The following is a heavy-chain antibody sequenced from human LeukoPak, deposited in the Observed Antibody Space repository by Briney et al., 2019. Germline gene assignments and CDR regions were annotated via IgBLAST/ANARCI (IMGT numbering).Heavy chain of an antibody. D-gene: IGHD3-10*01. CDR2: IHDGANT. CDR3: ARDPGEVGRGL. Sequence: GGSLRLSCAASGFTVSSNYMSWVRQAPGKGLEWVSVIHDGANTDYADSVKGRFTISRDNSKNTLYLHMNSLRAEDTAVYYCARDPGEVGRGLWGQGTLVTVSS. CDR1: GFTVSSNY. J-gene: IGHJ4*02. V-gene: IGHV3-53*01.